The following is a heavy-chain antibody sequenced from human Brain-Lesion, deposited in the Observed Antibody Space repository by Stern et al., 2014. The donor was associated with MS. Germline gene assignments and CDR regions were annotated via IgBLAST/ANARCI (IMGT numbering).Heavy chain of an antibody. Sequence: QVQLQESGPGLVKPSQTLSLSCTVSGGSISSGGYYWSWIRQPAGKGLEWIGRIFNSGSTRYNPSLKSRLTRSIDTSKNQFSLRLNSMTAADTAVYYCARGRVVPGFQYYATDVWGQGTTVIVSS. CDR3: ARGRVVPGFQYYATDV. J-gene: IGHJ6*02. D-gene: IGHD2-2*01. CDR2: IFNSGST. V-gene: IGHV4-61*02. CDR1: GGSISSGGYY.